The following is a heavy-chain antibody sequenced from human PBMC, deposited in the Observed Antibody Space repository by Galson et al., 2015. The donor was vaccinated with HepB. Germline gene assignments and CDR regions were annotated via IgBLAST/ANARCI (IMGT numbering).Heavy chain of an antibody. CDR2: INAGNGNT. J-gene: IGHJ4*02. V-gene: IGHV1-3*01. Sequence: VKVSCKASGYTFTSYAMHWVRQAPGQRLEWMGWINAGNGNTKYSQKFQGRVTITRDTSASTAYMELSSLRSEDTAVYYCARGGGSSQKIYFDYWGQGTLVTVSS. CDR1: GYTFTSYA. CDR3: ARGGGSSQKIYFDY. D-gene: IGHD1-26*01.